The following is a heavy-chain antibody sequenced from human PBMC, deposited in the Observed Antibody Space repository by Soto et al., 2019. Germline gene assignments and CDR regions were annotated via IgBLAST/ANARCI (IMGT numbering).Heavy chain of an antibody. J-gene: IGHJ1*01. CDR1: GGTFSGYA. CDR3: ARDPRSITGTTSSEDFQH. CDR2: IIPLLGIT. D-gene: IGHD1-20*01. Sequence: QAQLMQSGAEVKKPGSSVKVSCKASGGTFSGYAINWVRQAPVQGLEWMGGIIPLLGITDYGQKFQGRITIAADESTGTAYMDLRGLRSEDTAVYYCARDPRSITGTTSSEDFQHWGQGTLVSVSS. V-gene: IGHV1-69*01.